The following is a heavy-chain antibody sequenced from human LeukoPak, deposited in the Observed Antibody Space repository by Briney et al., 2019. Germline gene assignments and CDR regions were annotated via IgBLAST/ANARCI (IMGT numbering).Heavy chain of an antibody. CDR1: GGSISNSY. CDR2: IYTSGGT. Sequence: SETLSPTCTLSGGSISNSYWSWIRQSPGEGLEWIGYIYTSGGTNYNPSFMSRVTFSADTSRNQFSLNLYSVTAADTAVYYCARHPIEFGGSSDAFDIWAPGAMVTVSS. D-gene: IGHD6-6*01. V-gene: IGHV4-4*09. J-gene: IGHJ3*02. CDR3: ARHPIEFGGSSDAFDI.